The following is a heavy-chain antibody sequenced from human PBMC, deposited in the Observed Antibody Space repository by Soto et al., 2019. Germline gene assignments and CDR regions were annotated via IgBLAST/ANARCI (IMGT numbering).Heavy chain of an antibody. J-gene: IGHJ4*02. CDR1: GFTFSNYW. Sequence: EVQLVESGGGLVQPGGSLRLSCAASGFTFSNYWMSWVRQAPGKGLEWLANINQDGSGKYYVDSVKGRFTISRDNAKSSLYLQMNSLRHEDADVYHCARGGTAYAECELWGQGTLVTVSS. D-gene: IGHD2-2*01. CDR3: ARGGTAYAECEL. CDR2: INQDGSGK. V-gene: IGHV3-7*01.